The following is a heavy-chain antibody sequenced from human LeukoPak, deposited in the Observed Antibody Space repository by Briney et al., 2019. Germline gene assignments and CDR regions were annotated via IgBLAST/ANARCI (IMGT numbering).Heavy chain of an antibody. D-gene: IGHD2-8*01. Sequence: GASVKVSCKASGYTFTSYGISWVRQAPGQGLEWMGWISAYNGNTNYAQKLQGRVTMTTDTSTSTAYMELRSLRSDDTAVYYCAKEWSSTEGNWFDPWGQGTLVTVSS. CDR2: ISAYNGNT. CDR1: GYTFTSYG. CDR3: AKEWSSTEGNWFDP. V-gene: IGHV1-18*01. J-gene: IGHJ5*02.